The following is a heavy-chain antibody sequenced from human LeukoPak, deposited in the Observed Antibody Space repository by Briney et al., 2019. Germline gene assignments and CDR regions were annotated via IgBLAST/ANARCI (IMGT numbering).Heavy chain of an antibody. CDR3: ARDRANSGSYYWDY. Sequence: GGSLRLTCAASGFTFSSYSMNWVRQAPGKGLEWVSYISSSSSTIYYADSVKGRFTISRDNAKNSLYLQMNSLRDEDTAVYYCARDRANSGSYYWDYWGQGTLVTVSS. CDR1: GFTFSSYS. D-gene: IGHD1-26*01. CDR2: ISSSSSTI. J-gene: IGHJ4*02. V-gene: IGHV3-48*02.